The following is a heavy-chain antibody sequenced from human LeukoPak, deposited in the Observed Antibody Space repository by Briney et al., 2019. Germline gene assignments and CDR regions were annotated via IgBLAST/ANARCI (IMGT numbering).Heavy chain of an antibody. CDR1: GFPFTSFA. V-gene: IGHV1-58*02. CDR3: AADFYRTQVFDY. Sequence: GTSVNFSCQASGFPFTSFAMQWVRQARGQGLEWIGWIVVGSDKTNYAQKGQERVTITRDMSTSTAYMELSRLRSEDTAVYYCAADFYRTQVFDYWGQGTLVTVSS. J-gene: IGHJ4*02. D-gene: IGHD2/OR15-2a*01. CDR2: IVVGSDKT.